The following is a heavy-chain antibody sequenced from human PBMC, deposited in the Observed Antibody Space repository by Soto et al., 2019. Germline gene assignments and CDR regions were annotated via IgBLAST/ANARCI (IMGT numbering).Heavy chain of an antibody. Sequence: PSETLSLTCAVYGGSFSGYYWSLIRQPPGKGLEWIGEINHSGSTNYNPSLKSRVTISVDTSKNQFSLKLSSVTAADTAVYYCAKDQAAADNNWFDPWGQGTLVTVSS. CDR2: INHSGST. D-gene: IGHD6-13*01. V-gene: IGHV4-34*01. J-gene: IGHJ5*02. CDR3: AKDQAAADNNWFDP. CDR1: GGSFSGYY.